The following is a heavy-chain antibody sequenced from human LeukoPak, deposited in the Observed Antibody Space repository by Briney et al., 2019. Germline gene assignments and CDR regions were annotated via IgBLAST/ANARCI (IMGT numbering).Heavy chain of an antibody. CDR2: IYYNGIT. Sequence: SETLSLTCTVSGGSNISSGYYWAWIRQPPGKGLEWIASIYYNGITYYNPSLKSRVTISVDTSKNQFSLKLSSVTATDMAIYYCARYWDAIGWASFEYWGQGTLVTVSS. CDR3: ARYWDAIGWASFEY. J-gene: IGHJ4*02. CDR1: GGSNISSGYY. D-gene: IGHD6-19*01. V-gene: IGHV4-39*01.